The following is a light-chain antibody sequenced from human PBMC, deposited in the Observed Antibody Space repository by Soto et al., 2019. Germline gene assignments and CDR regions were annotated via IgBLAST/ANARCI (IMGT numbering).Light chain of an antibody. CDR2: GNI. Sequence: QSVLTQPPSASGTPGQTVAISCSGTNSNIGSYTVNWYQQFPGTAPRLLIYGNIQRPSWVPDRFSGSKSDTSASLAISGLLSEDESDYYCAAWDDSLNAWVFGGGTKLTVL. CDR3: AAWDDSLNAWV. CDR1: NSNIGSYT. V-gene: IGLV1-44*01. J-gene: IGLJ3*02.